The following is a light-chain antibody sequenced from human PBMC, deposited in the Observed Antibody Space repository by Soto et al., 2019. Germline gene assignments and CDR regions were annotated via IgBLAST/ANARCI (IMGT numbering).Light chain of an antibody. CDR1: QSISSW. J-gene: IGKJ1*01. V-gene: IGKV1-5*01. CDR3: QQYNSYSPWT. Sequence: DIQMTQSPSTLSASVGDRVTITCRASQSISSWLAWYQQKPGKAPKLLIYDASSLESGVPSRFSGSGSGTEFTLTIRSLQPDDFATYYCQQYNSYSPWTFGQGTKVEI. CDR2: DAS.